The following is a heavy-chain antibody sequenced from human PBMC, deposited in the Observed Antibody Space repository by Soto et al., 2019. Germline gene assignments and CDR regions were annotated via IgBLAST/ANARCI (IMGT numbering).Heavy chain of an antibody. CDR3: ARVSGWYFLDY. CDR2: INAGNGNT. Sequence: QVQLVQSGAEEKKPGASVKVSCKASGYTFTSYAMHWVRQAPGQRLEWMGWINAGNGNTKYSQKFQGRVTITRDTSASTAYMEIIILRSEDTAVYYCARVSGWYFLDYWGQGTLVTVSS. CDR1: GYTFTSYA. V-gene: IGHV1-3*05. D-gene: IGHD6-19*01. J-gene: IGHJ4*02.